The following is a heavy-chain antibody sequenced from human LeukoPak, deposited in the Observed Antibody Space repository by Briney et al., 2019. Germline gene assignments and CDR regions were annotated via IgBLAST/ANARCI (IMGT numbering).Heavy chain of an antibody. CDR2: MNPNSGNT. V-gene: IGHV1-8*01. CDR3: ARASQVAYCSSTSCQNWFDP. CDR1: GYTFTSYD. Sequence: GASVKVSCKASGYTFTSYDINWVRQATGQGLEWMGWMNPNSGNTGYAQKFQGRVTMTRNTSISTAYMELSSLRSEDTAVYYRARASQVAYCSSTSCQNWFDPWGQGTLVTVSS. J-gene: IGHJ5*02. D-gene: IGHD2-2*01.